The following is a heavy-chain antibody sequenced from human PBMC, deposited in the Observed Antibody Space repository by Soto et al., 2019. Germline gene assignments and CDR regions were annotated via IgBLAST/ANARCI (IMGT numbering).Heavy chain of an antibody. CDR1: GGSISSYY. CDR2: IYYSGST. Sequence: KTSETLSLTCTVSGGSISSYYWSWIRQPPGKGLEWIGYIYYSGSTNYNPSLKSRVTISVDTSKNQFSLKLSSVTAADTAVYYCARARSGWFDPWGQGTLVTVSS. J-gene: IGHJ5*02. V-gene: IGHV4-59*01. D-gene: IGHD3-10*01. CDR3: ARARSGWFDP.